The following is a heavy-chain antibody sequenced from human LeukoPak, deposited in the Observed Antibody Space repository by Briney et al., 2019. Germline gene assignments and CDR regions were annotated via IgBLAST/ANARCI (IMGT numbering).Heavy chain of an antibody. CDR1: GFIVTSYY. CDR2: IYSGGTT. Sequence: PGGSLRLSCEASGFIVTSYYMTWVRQAPGKGLEWVSVIYSGGTTYYADSVKGRVAISRDNSKNTVFLQMNSVGAEDTAVYYCARSYSNHLFGMDVWGQGTTVTVSS. D-gene: IGHD4-11*01. V-gene: IGHV3-66*01. J-gene: IGHJ6*02. CDR3: ARSYSNHLFGMDV.